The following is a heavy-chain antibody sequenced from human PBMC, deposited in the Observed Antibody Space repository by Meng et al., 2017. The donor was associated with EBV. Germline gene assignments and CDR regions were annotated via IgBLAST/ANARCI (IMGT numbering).Heavy chain of an antibody. V-gene: IGHV4-39*07. CDR3: ARSSPVRFGELSK. D-gene: IGHD3-10*01. CDR1: GGSISSSSSY. Sequence: QLQLQESGPGLVKPSXXLSLTXXVSGGSISSSSSYWGWIRQPPGKGLEWIGSIYYSGSTYYNPSLKSRVTISVDTSKNQFSLKLSSVTAADTAVYYCARSSPVRFGELSKWGQGTLVTVSS. CDR2: IYYSGST. J-gene: IGHJ4*02.